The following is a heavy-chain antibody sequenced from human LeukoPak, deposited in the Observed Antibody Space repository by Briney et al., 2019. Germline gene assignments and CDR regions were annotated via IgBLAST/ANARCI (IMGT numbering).Heavy chain of an antibody. Sequence: SQTLSLTCTVSGGSISSGDYYWSWIRQPPGKGLEWIGYIYYSGSTYYNPSLKGRVTISVDTSKNQFSLKLSSVTAADTAVYYCARYGGYYGSGSPYYYYYMDVWGKGTTVTVS. CDR3: ARYGGYYGSGSPYYYYYMDV. D-gene: IGHD3-10*01. J-gene: IGHJ6*03. CDR2: IYYSGST. CDR1: GGSISSGDYY. V-gene: IGHV4-30-4*08.